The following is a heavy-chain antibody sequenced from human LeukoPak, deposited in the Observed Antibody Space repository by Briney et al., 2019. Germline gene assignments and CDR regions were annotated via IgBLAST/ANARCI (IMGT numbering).Heavy chain of an antibody. CDR2: ISSSSSYI. J-gene: IGHJ5*02. D-gene: IGHD6-13*01. Sequence: GGSLRLSCAASGFTFSSYSMNWVRQAPGKGLEWVSSISSSSSYIYYADSVKGRFTISRDNAKNSLYLQMNSLRAEDTAVYYCASEGYSSSWDTRDNWFDPWGQGTLVTVSS. CDR3: ASEGYSSSWDTRDNWFDP. CDR1: GFTFSSYS. V-gene: IGHV3-21*01.